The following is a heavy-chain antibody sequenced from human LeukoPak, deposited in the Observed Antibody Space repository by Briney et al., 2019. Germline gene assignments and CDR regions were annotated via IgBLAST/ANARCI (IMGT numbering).Heavy chain of an antibody. Sequence: GGSLRLSCAASGFTFSSYSMNWVRQAPGKGLEWVSVIYSGGSTYYADSVKGRFTISRDNSKNTLYLQMNSLRAEDTAVYYCAREDANWFDPWGQGTLVNVSS. CDR2: IYSGGST. CDR3: AREDANWFDP. J-gene: IGHJ5*02. CDR1: GFTFSSYS. V-gene: IGHV3-66*01.